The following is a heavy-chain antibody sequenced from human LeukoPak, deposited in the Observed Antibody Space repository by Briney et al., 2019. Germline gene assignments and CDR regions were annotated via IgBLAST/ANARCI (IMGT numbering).Heavy chain of an antibody. V-gene: IGHV4-39*01. J-gene: IGHJ3*02. CDR2: IYYSGST. D-gene: IGHD3-10*01. Sequence: SETLSLTCTVSGGSISSSSYYWGWIRQPPGKGLEWIGSIYYSGSTYYNPSLKSRVTISVDTSKNQFSLKLSSVTAADTAVYYCARVVTMVRGVKAGAFDIWGQGTMVTVSS. CDR1: GGSISSSSYY. CDR3: ARVVTMVRGVKAGAFDI.